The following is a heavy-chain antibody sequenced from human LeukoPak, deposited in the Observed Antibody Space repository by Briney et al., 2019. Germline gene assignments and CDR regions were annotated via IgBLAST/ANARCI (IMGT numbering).Heavy chain of an antibody. D-gene: IGHD3-22*01. CDR1: GFTFSSYG. V-gene: IGHV3-30*18. CDR3: AKDRRYYDSSGAI. J-gene: IGHJ3*02. CDR2: ISYDGSNK. Sequence: QPGGSLRLSCAASGFTFSSYGMHWVRQAPGKGLEWAAVISYDGSNKYYADSVKGRFTISRDNSKNTLYLQMNSLRAEDTAVYYCAKDRRYYDSSGAIWGQGTMVTVSS.